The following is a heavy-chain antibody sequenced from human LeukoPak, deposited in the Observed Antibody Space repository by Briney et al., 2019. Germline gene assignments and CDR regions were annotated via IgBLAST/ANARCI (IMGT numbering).Heavy chain of an antibody. D-gene: IGHD5-24*01. CDR3: ARYRVEMAATPSHLFDY. Sequence: SETLSLTCTVSGGSISSSSYYWGWIRQPPGKGLEWIGSIYYSGSTYYNPSLKSRVTISVDTSKNQFSLKLSSVTAADTAVYYCARYRVEMAATPSHLFDYWGQGTLVTVSS. J-gene: IGHJ4*02. CDR2: IYYSGST. V-gene: IGHV4-39*01. CDR1: GGSISSSSYY.